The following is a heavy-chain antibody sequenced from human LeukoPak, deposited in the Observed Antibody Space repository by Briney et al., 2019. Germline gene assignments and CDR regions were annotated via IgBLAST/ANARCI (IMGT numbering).Heavy chain of an antibody. CDR3: AKDHFNEAYCCGDCLYFFDY. CDR2: ISYDGSNK. D-gene: IGHD2-21*02. CDR1: GFTFSSYG. Sequence: GRSLRLSCAASGFTFSSYGMHWVRQAPGKGLEWGTVISYDGSNKYYADSVKGRFTISRDNSKNTLYLQMNSLRAEDTAVYYCAKDHFNEAYCCGDCLYFFDYWGQGTLVTVSS. J-gene: IGHJ4*02. V-gene: IGHV3-30*18.